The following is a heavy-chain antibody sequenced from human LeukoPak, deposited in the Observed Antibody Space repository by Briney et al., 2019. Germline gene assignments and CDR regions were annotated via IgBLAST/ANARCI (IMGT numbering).Heavy chain of an antibody. CDR3: VRGNFNGGIDH. J-gene: IGHJ4*02. Sequence: GTSLRLSCAASGFTFRSYWMHWVRQAPGKGLVWVSRISTDGSSTKYADFVEGRFTISRDNAKNTLYLQMNSLRAEDTAAYYCVRGNFNGGIDHWGRGTLVTVSP. CDR2: ISTDGSST. CDR1: GFTFRSYW. V-gene: IGHV3-74*01.